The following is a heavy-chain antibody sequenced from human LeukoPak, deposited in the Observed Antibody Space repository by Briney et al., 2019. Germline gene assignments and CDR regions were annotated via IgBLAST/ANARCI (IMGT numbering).Heavy chain of an antibody. V-gene: IGHV4-59*07. CDR3: ARGVVDTAMVFDY. J-gene: IGHJ4*02. D-gene: IGHD5-18*01. Sequence: SDTLSLTCTVSGGSISSYYWRWIRQPPGKGLEWIGYIYYSGSTNYNPSLKSRVTISVDTSKNHFSLKLSSVTAADTAVYYCARGVVDTAMVFDYWGQGTLVTVSS. CDR1: GGSISSYY. CDR2: IYYSGST.